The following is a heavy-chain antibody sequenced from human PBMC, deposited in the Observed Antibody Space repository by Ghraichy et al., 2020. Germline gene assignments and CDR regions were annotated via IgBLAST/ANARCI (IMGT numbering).Heavy chain of an antibody. CDR3: ARGLGAPVFREFRRMYYYMLDV. J-gene: IGHJ6*02. V-gene: IGHV4-34*01. D-gene: IGHD2-8*01. CDR2: INDGGTT. CDR1: GGSLNGHV. Sequence: SETLSLTCAVYGGSLNGHVWTWVRQAPGEGLTWIGEINDGGTTNYNPSLKSRVSISVDTSRNQFSLHLRSATAADTGVYFCARGLGAPVFREFRRMYYYMLDVWGQGSVVSVSS.